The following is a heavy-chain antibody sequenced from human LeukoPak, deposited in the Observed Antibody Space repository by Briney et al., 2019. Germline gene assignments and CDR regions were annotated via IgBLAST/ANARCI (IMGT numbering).Heavy chain of an antibody. V-gene: IGHV3-66*01. CDR3: ARAYGSGSYYGGY. Sequence: PGGSLRLSCAASGFTVSSNYMSWVRQAPGKGLEWVSVIYSGGSTYYADSVKGRFTISRDNSKNTLYLQMNSLRAEDTAVYYCARAYGSGSYYGGYWGQGTLVTVSS. J-gene: IGHJ4*02. CDR1: GFTVSSNY. CDR2: IYSGGST. D-gene: IGHD3-10*01.